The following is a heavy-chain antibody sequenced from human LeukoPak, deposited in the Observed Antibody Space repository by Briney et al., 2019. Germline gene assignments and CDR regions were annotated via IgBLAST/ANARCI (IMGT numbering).Heavy chain of an antibody. CDR2: ISYDGSNK. CDR1: GFTFSSYA. D-gene: IGHD6-13*01. V-gene: IGHV3-30-3*01. CDR3: ARDYGYSSSWYQVDY. Sequence: PGRSLRLSCAASGFTFSSYAMHWVRQAPGKGLEWVAVISYDGSNKYYADSVKGRLTISRDNSKNTLYLQMNSLRAEDTAVYYCARDYGYSSSWYQVDYWGQGTLVTVSS. J-gene: IGHJ4*02.